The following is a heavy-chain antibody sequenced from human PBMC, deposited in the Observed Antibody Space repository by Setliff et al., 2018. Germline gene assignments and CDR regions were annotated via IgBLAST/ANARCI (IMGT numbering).Heavy chain of an antibody. D-gene: IGHD1-26*01. Sequence: GGSLRLSCAASGFTFSGYAMSWVRQGPGKGLEWVSLINSGDFTYDADSVKGRFTISRDNSKNTLYLQMNTLRAEDTAVYYCARSGINVFDYWGQGTLVTVSS. CDR1: GFTFSGYA. J-gene: IGHJ4*02. CDR3: ARSGINVFDY. V-gene: IGHV3-23*01. CDR2: INSGDFT.